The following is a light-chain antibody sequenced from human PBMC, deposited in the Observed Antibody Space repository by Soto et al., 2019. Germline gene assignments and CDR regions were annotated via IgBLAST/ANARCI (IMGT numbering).Light chain of an antibody. J-gene: IGLJ1*01. CDR1: SSDVGSYSH. Sequence: QSSLTQPASVSGSPVQSITISCSGTSSDVGSYSHFSWYQQSPGKTPKLIIYEVTYRPSGFSHRFSASKSVNTASLTISGLQDGDEDDYYCITYTGSSXSYVFGTGTKVXV. CDR3: ITYTGSSXSYV. CDR2: EVT. V-gene: IGLV2-14*01.